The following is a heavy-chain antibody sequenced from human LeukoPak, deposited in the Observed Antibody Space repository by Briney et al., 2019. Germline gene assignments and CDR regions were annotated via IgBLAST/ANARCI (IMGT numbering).Heavy chain of an antibody. CDR2: IYYSGST. Sequence: SETLSLTCTVSGGSISSYYWSWIRQPPGKGLEWIGYIYYSGSTNYNPSLKSRVTISVDTSKNQFSLKLSSVTAADTAVYYCARVSRLGDAFDIWGQGTMVTVSS. J-gene: IGHJ3*02. CDR3: ARVSRLGDAFDI. V-gene: IGHV4-59*01. CDR1: GGSISSYY. D-gene: IGHD3-16*01.